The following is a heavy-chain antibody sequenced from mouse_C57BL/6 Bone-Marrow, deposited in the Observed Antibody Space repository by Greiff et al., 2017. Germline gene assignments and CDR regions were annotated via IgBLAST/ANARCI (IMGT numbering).Heavy chain of an antibody. Sequence: EVKLVESGPELVKPGASVKISCKASGYSFTDYNMNWVKQSNGKSLEWIGVINPNYGTTSYNQKFKGKATLTVDQSSSTAYMQLNSLTSEDSAVYYCARWGDSSGSYAMDDWGQGTSVTVSS. V-gene: IGHV1-39*01. J-gene: IGHJ4*01. D-gene: IGHD3-2*02. CDR3: ARWGDSSGSYAMDD. CDR2: INPNYGTT. CDR1: GYSFTDYN.